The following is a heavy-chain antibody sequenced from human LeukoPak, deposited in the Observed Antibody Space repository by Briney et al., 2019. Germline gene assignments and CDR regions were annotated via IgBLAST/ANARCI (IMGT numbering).Heavy chain of an antibody. CDR3: ARTNFGPYCSSSGCYATGLDV. D-gene: IGHD2-2*01. CDR2: MSTSSSRI. J-gene: IGHJ6*02. CDR1: GFTVSSNY. V-gene: IGHV3-21*06. Sequence: PGGSLRLSCAASGFTVSSNYMSWVRQAPGKGLEWVSSMSTSSSRIYYADSVKGRFTISRDNAKNSLYLQMNSLRAEDTAVYYCARTNFGPYCSSSGCYATGLDVWGQGTTVTVSS.